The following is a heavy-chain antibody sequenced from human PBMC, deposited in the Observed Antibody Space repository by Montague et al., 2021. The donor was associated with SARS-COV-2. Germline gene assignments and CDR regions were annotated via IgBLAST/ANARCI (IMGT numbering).Heavy chain of an antibody. CDR2: IYSNGDK. J-gene: IGHJ4*02. CDR1: GFSLSTPNVG. V-gene: IGHV2-5*01. CDR3: AHLIRYYDIFTGIPFDD. D-gene: IGHD3-9*01. Sequence: PALVKPTQTLTLTCTFSGFSLSTPNVGVTWIRQPPGKALEWLAVIYSNGDKRYSPSLQRRLTITKDTSRSQVVVSLTNVDPLDTATYYCAHLIRYYDIFTGIPFDDWGQGAQVTVSS.